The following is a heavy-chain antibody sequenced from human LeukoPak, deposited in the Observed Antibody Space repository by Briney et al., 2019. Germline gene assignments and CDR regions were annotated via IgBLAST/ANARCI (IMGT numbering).Heavy chain of an antibody. CDR1: GGSISSGSYY. CDR2: LYTSGST. CDR3: ARDFWSRGENWFDP. Sequence: SETLSLTCTVSGGSISSGSYYWSWIRQPAGKGLEWIGRLYTSGSTKYNPSLKSRVTVSVDTSKNQLSLKLRSVTAADTAVYYCARDFWSRGENWFDPWGQGTLVTVSS. J-gene: IGHJ5*02. D-gene: IGHD3-3*01. V-gene: IGHV4-61*02.